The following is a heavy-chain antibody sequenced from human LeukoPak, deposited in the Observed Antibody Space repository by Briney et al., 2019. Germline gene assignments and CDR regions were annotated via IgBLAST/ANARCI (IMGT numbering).Heavy chain of an antibody. CDR3: TRHETAMAPV. Sequence: PGGSLRLSCAASGFTFSSYSMNWVRQASGKGLEWVGRIRSKANSYATAYAASVKGRFTISRDDSKNTAYLQMNSLKTEDTAVYYCTRHETAMAPVWGQGTLVTVSS. J-gene: IGHJ4*02. D-gene: IGHD5-18*01. V-gene: IGHV3-73*01. CDR1: GFTFSSYS. CDR2: IRSKANSYAT.